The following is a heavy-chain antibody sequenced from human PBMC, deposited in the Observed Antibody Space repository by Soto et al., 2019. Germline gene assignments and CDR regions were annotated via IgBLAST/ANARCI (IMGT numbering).Heavy chain of an antibody. CDR1: GESVTSHY. CDR3: ARHLVATIGYYYYGMDV. CDR2: MHYTGFS. D-gene: IGHD5-12*01. J-gene: IGHJ6*02. V-gene: IGHV4-59*08. Sequence: SETLSLTCSFSGESVTSHYLTWIRQSPEKGLEWIGYMHYTGFSHYNPSLKSRLTISVDRSKNQFTLKLTSVTVADTAVYYCARHLVATIGYYYYGMDVWGQGTTVTVSS.